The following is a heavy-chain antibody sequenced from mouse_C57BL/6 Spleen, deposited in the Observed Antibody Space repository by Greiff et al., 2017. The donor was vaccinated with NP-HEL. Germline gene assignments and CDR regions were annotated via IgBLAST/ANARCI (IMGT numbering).Heavy chain of an antibody. V-gene: IGHV1-64*01. CDR3: ARHGAGTFDD. J-gene: IGHJ2*01. CDR2: INPNSGST. Sequence: QVQLQQSGAELVKPGASVKLSCKASGYTFTSYWMHWVKQRPGQGLEWIGMINPNSGSTNYNEKFKGKATLTVDKSSSTAYMQLSSLTSEDSAVYYCARHGAGTFDDWGQGTTLTVSS. CDR1: GYTFTSYW. D-gene: IGHD4-1*01.